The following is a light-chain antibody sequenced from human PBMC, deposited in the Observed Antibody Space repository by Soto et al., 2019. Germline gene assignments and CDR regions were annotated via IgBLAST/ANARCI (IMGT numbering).Light chain of an antibody. CDR2: SAS. V-gene: IGKV3-20*01. J-gene: IGKJ2*01. CDR3: QQYGSSPYT. Sequence: EIVLTQSPGTLSLSPGERATLSCRASQSVSSNSLAWYLQKPGQAPRLLIYSASSRATGIPDRFSGSGSGTDFTLTISRLEPEDFAVYYCQQYGSSPYTFGQGTKLEIK. CDR1: QSVSSNS.